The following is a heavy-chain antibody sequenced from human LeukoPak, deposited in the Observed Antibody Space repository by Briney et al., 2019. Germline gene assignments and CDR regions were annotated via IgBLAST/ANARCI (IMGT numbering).Heavy chain of an antibody. J-gene: IGHJ4*02. V-gene: IGHV3-48*01. CDR1: GFTFSSYS. D-gene: IGHD1-1*01. CDR2: ISSSSSTR. CDR3: ARAPGYGAAYYFDY. Sequence: GGSLRLSCAASGFTFSSYSMNWVRQAPGKGLEWVSHISSSSSTRYYADSVKGRFTISRDNSKNTLYLQMNSLRAEDTAVYYCARAPGYGAAYYFDYWGQGTLVTVSS.